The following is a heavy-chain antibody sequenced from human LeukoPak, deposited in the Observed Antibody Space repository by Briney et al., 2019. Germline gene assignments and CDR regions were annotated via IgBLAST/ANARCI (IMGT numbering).Heavy chain of an antibody. CDR1: GGSFSGYY. Sequence: SETLSLTCAVYGGSFSGYYWSWIRQPPGKGLEWIGEINHSGSTHYNPSLKSRVTISVDTSKNQFSLKLSSVTAADTAVYYCARHRPWSGYYSDNWFDPWGQGTLVTVSS. CDR2: INHSGST. V-gene: IGHV4-34*01. J-gene: IGHJ5*02. D-gene: IGHD3-3*01. CDR3: ARHRPWSGYYSDNWFDP.